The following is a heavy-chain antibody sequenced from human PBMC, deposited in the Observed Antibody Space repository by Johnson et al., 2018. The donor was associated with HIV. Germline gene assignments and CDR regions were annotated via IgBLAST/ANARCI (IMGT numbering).Heavy chain of an antibody. J-gene: IGHJ3*02. D-gene: IGHD3-10*01. V-gene: IGHV3-30*03. CDR2: ISYDGSNK. CDR3: ARDSGVDAFDI. CDR1: GFTFDDYG. Sequence: QVQLVESGGGVVRPGGSLRLSCAASGFTFDDYGMNWVRQAPGKGLEWVAVISYDGSNKYYADSVKGRFTISRDNSKNTLYLQMNSLRAEDTAVYYCARDSGVDAFDIWGQGTMVTVAS.